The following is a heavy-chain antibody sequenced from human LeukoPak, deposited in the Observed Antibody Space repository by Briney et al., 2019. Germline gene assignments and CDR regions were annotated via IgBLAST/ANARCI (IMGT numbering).Heavy chain of an antibody. J-gene: IGHJ6*02. CDR3: ASPNHPTNLDFWSGYYTPGGNEYGMDV. D-gene: IGHD3-3*01. V-gene: IGHV1-69*04. CDR2: IIPILGIA. Sequence: GASVKVSCKASGGTFSSYAISWVRQAPGQGLEWMGRIIPILGIANYAQKFQGRVTITADKSTSTAYMELSSLRSEDTAVYYCASPNHPTNLDFWSGYYTPGGNEYGMDVWGQGTTVTVSS. CDR1: GGTFSSYA.